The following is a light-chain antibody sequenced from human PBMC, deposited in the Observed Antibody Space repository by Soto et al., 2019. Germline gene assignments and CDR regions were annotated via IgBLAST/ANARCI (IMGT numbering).Light chain of an antibody. V-gene: IGLV2-14*03. CDR2: DVS. CDR3: NSYTSSATHV. J-gene: IGLJ3*02. Sequence: SALTQPASVSGSPGQSITIFCTGISSDLGGYNFVSWYQQHPGKAPKLIIYDVSDRPSGVSNRFSGSKSGNTASLTISGLQAEDEADYYCNSYTSSATHVFGGGTKLTVL. CDR1: SSDLGGYNF.